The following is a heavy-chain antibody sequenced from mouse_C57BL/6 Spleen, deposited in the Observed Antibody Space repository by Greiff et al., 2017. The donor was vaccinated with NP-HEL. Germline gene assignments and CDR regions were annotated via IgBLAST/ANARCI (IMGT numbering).Heavy chain of an antibody. Sequence: EVMLVESGGGLVKPGGSLKLSCAASGFTFSDYGMHWVRQAPEKGLEWVAYISSGSSTIYYADTVKGRFTISRDNAKNTLFLQMTSLRSEDTAMYYCARGGLGRFDYWGQGTTLTVSS. CDR2: ISSGSSTI. CDR1: GFTFSDYG. CDR3: ARGGLGRFDY. D-gene: IGHD4-1*01. J-gene: IGHJ2*01. V-gene: IGHV5-17*01.